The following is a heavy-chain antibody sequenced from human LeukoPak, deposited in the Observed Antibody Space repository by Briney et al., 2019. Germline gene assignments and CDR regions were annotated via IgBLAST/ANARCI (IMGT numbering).Heavy chain of an antibody. CDR3: TTDEDWNYARKDV. Sequence: GGSLRLSCAASGFTFNYAWMSWVRQVPGKGLEWVGQTVSEIDGGTTDYATPVKGRFTISGDDSKSTLYLQMNSLKIEDTAVYYCTTDEDWNYARKDVWGQGATVIVSS. J-gene: IGHJ6*02. V-gene: IGHV3-15*04. CDR2: TVSEIDGGTT. CDR1: GFTFNYAW. D-gene: IGHD1-7*01.